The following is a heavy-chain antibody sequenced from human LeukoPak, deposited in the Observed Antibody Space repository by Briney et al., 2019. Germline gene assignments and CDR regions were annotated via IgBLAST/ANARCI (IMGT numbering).Heavy chain of an antibody. J-gene: IGHJ6*03. Sequence: GGSLRLSCAASGFTFSSYWMHWVRQAPGKGLVWVSRINTDGSSTSYADSVKGRFTISRDNSKNTLYLQVSSLRADDTAVYYCAKARLGYCISTTCPTDYDYYYYMDVWGKGTTVTVSS. CDR2: INTDGSST. V-gene: IGHV3-74*01. CDR3: AKARLGYCISTTCPTDYDYYYYMDV. CDR1: GFTFSSYW. D-gene: IGHD2-2*01.